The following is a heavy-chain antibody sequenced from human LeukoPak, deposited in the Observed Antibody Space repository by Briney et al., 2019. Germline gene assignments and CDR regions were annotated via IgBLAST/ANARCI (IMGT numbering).Heavy chain of an antibody. CDR2: FDPEDGET. CDR1: GYTLTELS. CDR3: ATDKGSNYDILTGYNS. Sequence: EASVKISCKVSGYTLTELSMHWVRQAPGKGIEWMGGFDPEDGETIYAQKFQGRVTMTEDTSTDTAYMELSSLRSEDTAVYYCATDKGSNYDILTGYNSWGQGTLVTVSS. D-gene: IGHD3-9*01. V-gene: IGHV1-24*01. J-gene: IGHJ4*02.